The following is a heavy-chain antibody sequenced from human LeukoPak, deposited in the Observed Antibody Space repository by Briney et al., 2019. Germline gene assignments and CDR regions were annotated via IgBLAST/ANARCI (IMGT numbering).Heavy chain of an antibody. Sequence: GGTLRLSCAASGFTFSSNGMSWVRQAPGKGLEWVSAISTSGGSTYYADSVKGRFTISRDNSKNTLYLQMGSLRAEDMAVYYCARVSRGAFDYWGQGTLVTVSS. CDR1: GFTFSSNG. CDR2: ISTSGGST. J-gene: IGHJ4*02. V-gene: IGHV3-23*01. D-gene: IGHD1-26*01. CDR3: ARVSRGAFDY.